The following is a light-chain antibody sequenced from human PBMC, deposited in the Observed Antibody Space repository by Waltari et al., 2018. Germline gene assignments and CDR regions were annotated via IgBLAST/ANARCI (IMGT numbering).Light chain of an antibody. CDR1: QIISTW. CDR2: KAS. CDR3: QQYNDFSSLT. J-gene: IGKJ4*01. V-gene: IGKV1-5*03. Sequence: DTQLTQSPSTLSASVGDRVTITCRASQIISTWLAWYKQKPGKAPKLLIYKASSLESGVPSRFSGSGSGTEFTLTISSLQPDDFATYYCQQYNDFSSLTFGGGTKVEIE.